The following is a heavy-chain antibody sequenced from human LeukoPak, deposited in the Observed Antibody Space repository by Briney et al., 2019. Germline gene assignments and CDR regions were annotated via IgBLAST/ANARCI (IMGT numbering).Heavy chain of an antibody. D-gene: IGHD3-9*01. CDR3: AKDRHYDILTGYPKYFQH. CDR1: GFTFDDHA. V-gene: IGHV3-9*01. Sequence: GGSLRLSCAASGFTFDDHAMHWVRQAPGKGLEWVSGISWNSGSIGYADSVKGRFTISRDNAKNSLYLQMNSLRAEDTALYYCAKDRHYDILTGYPKYFQHWGQGTLVTVSS. CDR2: ISWNSGSI. J-gene: IGHJ1*01.